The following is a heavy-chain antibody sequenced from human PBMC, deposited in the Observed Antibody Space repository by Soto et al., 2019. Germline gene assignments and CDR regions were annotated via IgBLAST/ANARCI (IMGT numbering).Heavy chain of an antibody. CDR1: GGTFSSYT. V-gene: IGHV1-46*03. CDR3: ARAVSADYYGSGSPYY. J-gene: IGHJ4*02. CDR2: INPSGGST. Sequence: GASVKVSCKASGGTFSSYTISWVRQAPGQGLEWMGIINPSGGSTSYAQKFQGRVTMTRDTSTSTVYMELSSLRSEDTAVYYCARAVSADYYGSGSPYYWGQGTLVTVSS. D-gene: IGHD3-10*01.